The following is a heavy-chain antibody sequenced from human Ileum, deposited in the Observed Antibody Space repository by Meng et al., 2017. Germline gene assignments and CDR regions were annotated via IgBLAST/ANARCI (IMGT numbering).Heavy chain of an antibody. CDR2: IYSSGST. J-gene: IGHJ4*02. V-gene: IGHV4-39*01. CDR3: VRRAGLRQAFDY. D-gene: IGHD4-17*01. CDR1: GGSISGSSYY. Sequence: QVQLQESGPGLVRPSETLFLTRTVSGGSISGSSYYWGWIRQPPGKGLEWIGSIYSSGSTYYNPSLKSRVTTSVDTSKNQFSLKLSSVTAADTAVYYCVRRAGLRQAFDYWGQGTLVTVSS.